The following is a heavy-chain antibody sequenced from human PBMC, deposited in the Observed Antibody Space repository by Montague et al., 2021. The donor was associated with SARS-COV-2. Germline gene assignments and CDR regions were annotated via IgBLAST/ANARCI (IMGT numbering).Heavy chain of an antibody. D-gene: IGHD1-26*01. CDR2: IGTAGDT. V-gene: IGHV3-13*01. Sequence: SLRLSCAASGFTFSSYAMHWVRQATGKGLEWVSTIGTAGDTYYPGSVKGRFTISRENAKNSLYLQMNSLRAGDTAVYYCARDRGGSYPLDYWGQGTLVTVSS. CDR1: GFTFSSYA. J-gene: IGHJ4*02. CDR3: ARDRGGSYPLDY.